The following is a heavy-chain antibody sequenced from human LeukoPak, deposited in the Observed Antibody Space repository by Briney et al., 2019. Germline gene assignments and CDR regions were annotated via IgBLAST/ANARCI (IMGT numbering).Heavy chain of an antibody. CDR3: ARWPPSGRSGGSCYSDY. CDR2: IIPIFGTA. V-gene: IGHV1-69*05. Sequence: SVKVSCKASGGTFSSYAISWVRQAPGQGLEWMGGIIPIFGTANYAQKFQGRVTITTDESTSTAYMELSSLRSEDTAVYYCARWPPSGRSGGSCYSDYWGQGTLVTVSS. J-gene: IGHJ4*02. D-gene: IGHD2-15*01. CDR1: GGTFSSYA.